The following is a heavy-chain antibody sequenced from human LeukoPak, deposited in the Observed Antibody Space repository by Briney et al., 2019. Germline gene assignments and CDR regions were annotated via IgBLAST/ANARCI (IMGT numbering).Heavy chain of an antibody. CDR2: IKSKTDGGTT. CDR3: AIDLGLTGTPRYYYYMDV. Sequence: GGSLRLSCAASGFTFSNAWMSWVRQAPWKGLEWVGRIKSKTDGGTTDYAAPVKGRFTISRDDSKNTLYLQMDSLKTEDTAVYYCAIDLGLTGTPRYYYYMDVWGKGTTVTVSS. D-gene: IGHD1-7*01. J-gene: IGHJ6*03. CDR1: GFTFSNAW. V-gene: IGHV3-15*01.